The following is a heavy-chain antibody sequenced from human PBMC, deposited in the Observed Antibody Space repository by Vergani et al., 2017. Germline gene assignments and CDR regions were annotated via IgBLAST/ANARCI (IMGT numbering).Heavy chain of an antibody. CDR2: IYYDGSNT. CDR3: ARDLVPAAIRLHVGNYMGV. Sequence: QGQLVESGGGIVQPGRSLTLSCVASRSTFKTYGMHWVRQAPGKGLEWVGLIYYDGSNTYYADSVKGRFTISRDNSKNTLYLQMSSLRAEDTAVYYCARDLVPAAIRLHVGNYMGVWGKGNTVIVSS. V-gene: IGHV3-33*01. J-gene: IGHJ6*03. D-gene: IGHD2-2*02. CDR1: RSTFKTYG.